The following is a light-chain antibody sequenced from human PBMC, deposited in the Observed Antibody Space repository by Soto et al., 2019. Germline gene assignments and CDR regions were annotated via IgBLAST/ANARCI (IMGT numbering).Light chain of an antibody. Sequence: IVMTQSPGTLSVSPGERATLSCRAGQGVTTNFAWYQQKSGQSPRLLIYDVSIRATGVPARFSGTGSETDFTLTISGLQSEDSAVYFCQQYNNWPFSFGQGTRLENK. V-gene: IGKV3-15*01. J-gene: IGKJ5*01. CDR1: QGVTTN. CDR2: DVS. CDR3: QQYNNWPFS.